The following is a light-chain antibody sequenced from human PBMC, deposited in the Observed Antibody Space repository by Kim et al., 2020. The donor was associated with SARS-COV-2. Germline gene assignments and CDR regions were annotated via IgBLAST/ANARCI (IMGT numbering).Light chain of an antibody. V-gene: IGKV3-20*01. CDR1: HSLSNNN. CDR3: QQYGGSSIT. Sequence: PGEKATLSCRASHSLSNNNLAWYQHKRGQAPRLLIFGASSRSTGIPERFSGSGSGADFTLTISRVEPEDFAVYYCQQYGGSSITFGQGTRLEIK. CDR2: GAS. J-gene: IGKJ5*01.